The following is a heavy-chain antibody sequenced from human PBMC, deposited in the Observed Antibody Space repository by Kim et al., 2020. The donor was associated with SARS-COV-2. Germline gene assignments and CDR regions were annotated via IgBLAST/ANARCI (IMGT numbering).Heavy chain of an antibody. CDR1: GFTFDDYA. Sequence: GGSLRLSCAASGFTFDDYAMHWVRQAPGKGLEWVSGISWNSGSIGYADSVKGRFTISRDNAKNSLYLQMNSLRAEDPALYYCAKVGDYGDYGGHYYYYYGMDVWGQGTTVTVSS. J-gene: IGHJ6*02. D-gene: IGHD4-17*01. CDR3: AKVGDYGDYGGHYYYYYGMDV. V-gene: IGHV3-9*01. CDR2: ISWNSGSI.